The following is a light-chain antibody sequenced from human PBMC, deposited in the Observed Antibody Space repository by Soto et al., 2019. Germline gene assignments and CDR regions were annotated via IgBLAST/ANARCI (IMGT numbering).Light chain of an antibody. CDR2: GAS. CDR3: QQYGGSPPT. Sequence: EIVLTQSPGTLSLSPGERATLSCRASQSVSSNYLAWYQRKPGQAPRLLIYGASSRATDIPIRLRGSGSGTDFTVTITRLEPEDFAVYFCQQYGGSPPTFGQGTKVEIK. CDR1: QSVSSNY. J-gene: IGKJ1*01. V-gene: IGKV3-20*01.